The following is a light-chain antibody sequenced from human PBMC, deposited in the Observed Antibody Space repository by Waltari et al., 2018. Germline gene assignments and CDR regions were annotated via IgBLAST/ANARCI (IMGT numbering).Light chain of an antibody. CDR2: GAS. J-gene: IGKJ2*01. V-gene: IGKV3-20*01. Sequence: EIVLTQSPGPLSLSPGERATPPCRASQSVSSSYLAWYQQKPGQAPRPLIYGASSRATGIPDRFSGSGSGTDFTLTISRLEPEDFAVYYCQQYGSSPYTFGQGTKLEIK. CDR3: QQYGSSPYT. CDR1: QSVSSSY.